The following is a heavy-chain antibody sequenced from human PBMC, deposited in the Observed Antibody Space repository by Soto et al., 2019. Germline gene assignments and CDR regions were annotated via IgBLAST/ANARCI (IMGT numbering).Heavy chain of an antibody. CDR1: GFTFSSYG. V-gene: IGHV3-33*06. J-gene: IGHJ4*02. Sequence: GGSLRLSCAASGFTFSSYGMHWVRQAPGKGLEWVAVIWYDGSNKYYADSVKGRFTISRDNSKNTLYLQMNSLRAEDTAVYYCAKARGTGYSKYVLDFDYWGQGTLVTVSS. CDR3: AKARGTGYSKYVLDFDY. D-gene: IGHD4-4*01. CDR2: IWYDGSNK.